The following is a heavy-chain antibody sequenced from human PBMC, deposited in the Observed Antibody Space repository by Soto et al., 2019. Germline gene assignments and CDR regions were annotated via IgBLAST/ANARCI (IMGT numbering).Heavy chain of an antibody. J-gene: IGHJ5*02. CDR1: GFTFSSYA. Sequence: PGGSLRLCCAASGFTFSSYAMSWVRQAPGKGLEWVSAISGSGGSTYYADSVKGRFTISRDNSKNTLYLQMNSLRAEDTAVYYCAKDPIWGSYRLAPNWFDPWGQGTLVTVSS. CDR3: AKDPIWGSYRLAPNWFDP. CDR2: ISGSGGST. D-gene: IGHD3-16*02. V-gene: IGHV3-23*01.